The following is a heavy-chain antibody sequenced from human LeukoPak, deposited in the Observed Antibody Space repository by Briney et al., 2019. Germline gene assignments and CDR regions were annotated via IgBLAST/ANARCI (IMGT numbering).Heavy chain of an antibody. Sequence: SETLSLTCAVSGGSISSGGYSWSWIRQPPGKGLEWIGYIYHSGSTYYNPSLKSRVTISVDRSKNQFSLKLSSVTAADTAVYYCARVTLRDWFDPWGRGTLVTVSS. CDR2: IYHSGST. CDR1: GGSISSGGYS. V-gene: IGHV4-30-2*01. J-gene: IGHJ5*02. CDR3: ARVTLRDWFDP.